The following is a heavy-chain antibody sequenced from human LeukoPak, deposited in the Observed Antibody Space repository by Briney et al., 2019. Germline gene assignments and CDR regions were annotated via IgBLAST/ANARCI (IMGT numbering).Heavy chain of an antibody. CDR3: AKDEEWEPGNNWFDP. Sequence: PGGSLRLSCAASGFTFSSYAMSWVRQAPGKGLEWVSAISGSGGSTYYADSVKGRFTISRDNSKNTLYLQMNRLRAEDTAVYYCAKDEEWEPGNNWFDPWGQGTLVTVSS. V-gene: IGHV3-23*01. D-gene: IGHD1-26*01. CDR2: ISGSGGST. CDR1: GFTFSSYA. J-gene: IGHJ5*02.